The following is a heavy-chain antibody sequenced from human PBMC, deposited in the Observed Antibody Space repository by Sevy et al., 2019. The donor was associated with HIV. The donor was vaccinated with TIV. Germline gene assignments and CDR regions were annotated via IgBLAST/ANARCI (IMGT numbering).Heavy chain of an antibody. D-gene: IGHD6-19*01. V-gene: IGHV4-59*01. Sequence: SETLSLTCTVSGGSISSYYWNWIRQPPGKGLEWIGYIYYSGSTNYNPSLKSRVTISVDTSKNQFSLKLSSVTAADMAVYYCARNSGWGSYFDYWGQGTLVTVSS. CDR1: GGSISSYY. J-gene: IGHJ4*02. CDR3: ARNSGWGSYFDY. CDR2: IYYSGST.